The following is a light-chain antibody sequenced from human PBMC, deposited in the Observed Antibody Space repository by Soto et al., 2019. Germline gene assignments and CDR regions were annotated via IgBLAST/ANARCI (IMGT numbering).Light chain of an antibody. CDR3: QQYDSTPPT. J-gene: IGKJ1*01. Sequence: EIVLTQSPGTLSLSPGDRATLSCRASQSVNSNYLAWYQRKPGQAPRLLIYGASHRATDIPYRFSASGSGTDFTLTTTRLEAEDFAVYYCQQYDSTPPTFGQGTKVEVK. V-gene: IGKV3-20*01. CDR2: GAS. CDR1: QSVNSNY.